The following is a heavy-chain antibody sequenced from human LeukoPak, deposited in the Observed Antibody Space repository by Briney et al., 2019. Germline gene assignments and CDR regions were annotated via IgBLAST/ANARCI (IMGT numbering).Heavy chain of an antibody. D-gene: IGHD2-8*01. J-gene: IGHJ4*02. CDR3: ASSHPLSSTNEYYTPFDY. V-gene: IGHV4-59*01. CDR1: GGTISNYY. Sequence: TSENLSLNCTVPGGTISNYYWSWIRQGPGKGLEWIGYTYNTGSTNNNPSPKNPVTISVDTSKNQFSLTLTSVTAADTAVYSCASSHPLSSTNEYYTPFDYWGLGTLVTVSS. CDR2: TYNTGST.